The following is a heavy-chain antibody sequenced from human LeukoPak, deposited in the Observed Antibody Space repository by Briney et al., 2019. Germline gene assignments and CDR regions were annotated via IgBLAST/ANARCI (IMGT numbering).Heavy chain of an antibody. CDR3: ARTYSGSYARIGAFDI. CDR2: IYYSGST. J-gene: IGHJ3*02. CDR1: GGSISSSSYY. Sequence: SETLSLTCTVSGGSISSSSYYWGWIRQPPGKGLEWIGSIYYSGSTNYNPSLKSRVTISVDTSKNQFSLKLSSVTAADTAVYYCARTYSGSYARIGAFDIWGQGTMVTVSS. D-gene: IGHD1-26*01. V-gene: IGHV4-39*07.